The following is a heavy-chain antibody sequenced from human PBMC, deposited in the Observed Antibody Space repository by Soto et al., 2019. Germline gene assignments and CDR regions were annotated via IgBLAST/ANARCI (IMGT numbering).Heavy chain of an antibody. Sequence: PSETLSLTCTVSGGSVSSGSYYWSWIRQPPGKGLEWIGYIYYSGSTNYNPSLKSRVTISVDTSKNQFSLKLSSVTAADTAVYYCARVPLRYYYYHGMDVWGQGTTVTVSS. CDR3: ARVPLRYYYYHGMDV. CDR1: GGSVSSGSYY. CDR2: IYYSGST. V-gene: IGHV4-61*01. J-gene: IGHJ6*02.